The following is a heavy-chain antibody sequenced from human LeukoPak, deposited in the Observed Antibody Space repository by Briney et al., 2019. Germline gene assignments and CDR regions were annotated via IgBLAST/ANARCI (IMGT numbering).Heavy chain of an antibody. J-gene: IGHJ4*02. D-gene: IGHD4-11*01. CDR2: IIPIFGTA. Sequence: GASVKVSCKASGGTFSSYAISWVRQAPGRGLEWMGGIIPIFGTANYAQKFQGRVTITADESTSTAYMELSSLRSEDTAVYYCARVGSADYSNYYFDYWGQGTLVTVSS. V-gene: IGHV1-69*13. CDR3: ARVGSADYSNYYFDY. CDR1: GGTFSSYA.